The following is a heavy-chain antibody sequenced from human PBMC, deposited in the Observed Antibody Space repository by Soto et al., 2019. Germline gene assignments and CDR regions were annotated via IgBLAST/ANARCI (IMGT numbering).Heavy chain of an antibody. Sequence: QVQLQELGPGLVKPSQTLSLTCTVSGGSISSCGYYWSWIRQHPGKGLEWIGYIYYSGSTYYNPSLGSRVTISGDTAKNQGSLKLRSVTAADTAVYYCARAIDPWGQGTLVTVSS. V-gene: IGHV4-31*03. CDR2: IYYSGST. CDR1: GGSISSCGYY. CDR3: ARAIDP. J-gene: IGHJ5*02.